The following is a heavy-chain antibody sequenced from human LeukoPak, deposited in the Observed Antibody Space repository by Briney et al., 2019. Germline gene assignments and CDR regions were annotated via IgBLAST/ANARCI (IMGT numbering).Heavy chain of an antibody. J-gene: IGHJ4*02. Sequence: GGSLRLSCAASGFAFSSYAMSWVRLAPGKGLEWVANIKEDGTETYYVDSVKGRFTISRDNAKNSLYLQMNSLRVEDTAVYYCAKEGRSLQTYWGQGTLVTVSS. D-gene: IGHD5-24*01. V-gene: IGHV3-7*03. CDR3: AKEGRSLQTY. CDR2: IKEDGTET. CDR1: GFAFSSYA.